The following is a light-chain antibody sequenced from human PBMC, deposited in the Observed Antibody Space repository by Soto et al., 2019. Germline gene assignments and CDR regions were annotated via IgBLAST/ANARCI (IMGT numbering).Light chain of an antibody. V-gene: IGKV1-27*01. CDR2: AAS. CDR1: QGISNY. CDR3: QKYNSAPWT. Sequence: DIQMTQSPSSLSASVGDRVTITCRASQGISNYLVWYQQKPGKVPKLLIHAASTLQSGVPSRFSGSGSETDFTLTITSLQPEDVATYYCQKYNSAPWTFGQGTKVEIK. J-gene: IGKJ1*01.